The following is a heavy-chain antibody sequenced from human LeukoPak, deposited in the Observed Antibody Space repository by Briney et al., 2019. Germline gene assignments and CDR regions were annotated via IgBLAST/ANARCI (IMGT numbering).Heavy chain of an antibody. CDR2: AYYSGST. V-gene: IGHV4-59*12. CDR1: GGSISDFY. J-gene: IGHJ4*02. Sequence: PSETLSLTCTVSGGSISDFYRSWIRQSPGKGLEWIGYAYYSGSTNYNPSLKSRVTMSVDTSKNQFSLKLSSVTAADTAVYYCASGYCSSTSCYYYFDYWGQGTLVTVSS. D-gene: IGHD2-2*01. CDR3: ASGYCSSTSCYYYFDY.